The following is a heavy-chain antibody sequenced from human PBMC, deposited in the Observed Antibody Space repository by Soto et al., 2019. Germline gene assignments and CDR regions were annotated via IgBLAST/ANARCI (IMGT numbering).Heavy chain of an antibody. V-gene: IGHV3-21*01. CDR1: GFTFSSYS. CDR3: ATDFYYGSGSSTPHDAFAI. CDR2: ISSSSSYI. D-gene: IGHD3-10*01. J-gene: IGHJ3*02. Sequence: PGGSLRLSCAASGFTFSSYSMNWVRQAPGKGLEWVSSISSSSSYIYYADSVKGRFTISRANAKNSLYLQMNSLRAEDTAVYYCATDFYYGSGSSTPHDAFAIWGQGTMVTVSS.